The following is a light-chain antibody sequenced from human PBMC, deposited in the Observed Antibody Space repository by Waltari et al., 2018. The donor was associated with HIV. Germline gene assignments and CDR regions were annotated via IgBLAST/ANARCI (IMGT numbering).Light chain of an antibody. V-gene: IGLV3-1*01. CDR1: ELGDKY. Sequence: SYEVTQPPSVAVSPGQTATILCSGYELGDKYTFWYQQQPGPSPLLVIYQDNKRPSGIPERYSASSSGHKATLTISGTLPMDEADYYCQAWGSTTSGVFGRGTRLTVL. J-gene: IGLJ3*02. CDR2: QDN. CDR3: QAWGSTTSGV.